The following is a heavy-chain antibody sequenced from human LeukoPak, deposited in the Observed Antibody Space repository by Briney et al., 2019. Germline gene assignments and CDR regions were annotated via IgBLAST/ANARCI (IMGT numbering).Heavy chain of an antibody. CDR1: EFTFSNCA. Sequence: GGSLRLSCAASEFTFSNCAIHWVRLAPGKGLEWVSYISSSSSIIYYADSVKGRFTISRDNAKNSLYLQMNSLRAEDTAVYYCARDQRITMTQSPFYFDYWGQGTLVTVSS. J-gene: IGHJ4*02. CDR2: ISSSSSII. V-gene: IGHV3-48*04. D-gene: IGHD3-22*01. CDR3: ARDQRITMTQSPFYFDY.